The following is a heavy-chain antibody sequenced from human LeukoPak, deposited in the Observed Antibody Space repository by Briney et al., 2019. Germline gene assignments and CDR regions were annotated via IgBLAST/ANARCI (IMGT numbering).Heavy chain of an antibody. CDR2: ISGSGSTI. Sequence: GGSLRLSCAASGFTFSSYEMNWVRQAPGKGLGWVSYISGSGSTIYYADSVKGRFTISRDNAKNSLYLQMNSLRAEDTAVYYCARVRGDYFDYWGQGTLVTVSS. V-gene: IGHV3-48*03. J-gene: IGHJ4*02. D-gene: IGHD7-27*01. CDR3: ARVRGDYFDY. CDR1: GFTFSSYE.